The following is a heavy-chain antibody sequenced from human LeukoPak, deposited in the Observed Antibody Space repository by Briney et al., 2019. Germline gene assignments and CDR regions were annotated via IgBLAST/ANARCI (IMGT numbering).Heavy chain of an antibody. CDR3: ARDQEGFDY. J-gene: IGHJ4*02. CDR1: GYTFTSNY. CDR2: IYPRDGST. Sequence: ASVKVSCKASGYTFTSNYIHWVRQAPGQGLEWMGMIYPRDGSTSYAQKFQGRVTVTRDTPTSTVHMELSGLRSEDTAVYYCARDQEGFDYWGLGTLVTVSS. V-gene: IGHV1-46*01.